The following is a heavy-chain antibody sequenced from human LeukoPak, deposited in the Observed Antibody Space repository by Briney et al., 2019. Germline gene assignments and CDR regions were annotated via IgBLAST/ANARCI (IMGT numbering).Heavy chain of an antibody. CDR3: ARVGKDYEFWSGYRYGMDV. CDR2: ISSSGSYI. V-gene: IGHV3-21*01. J-gene: IGHJ6*02. Sequence: GGSLRLSCAASGFTFSSYSMNWVRQAPGKGLGWVSFISSSGSYIYYADSVKGRFTLSRDNAKNSLYLQMNSLRAEDTAVYYCARVGKDYEFWSGYRYGMDVWGQGTTVTVSS. D-gene: IGHD3-3*01. CDR1: GFTFSSYS.